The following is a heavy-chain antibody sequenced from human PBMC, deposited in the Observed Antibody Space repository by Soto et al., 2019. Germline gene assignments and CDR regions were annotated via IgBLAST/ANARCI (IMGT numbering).Heavy chain of an antibody. Sequence: SETLSLTCTVSGGSISSYYWSWIRQPAGKGLEWIGEVNDSGSTNFNPSLKSRVTISVDTSKKQFTLKLTSVTAADTAVYYCATDSATSYFGMDVWGHGTTVTVSS. V-gene: IGHV4-34*01. J-gene: IGHJ6*02. CDR1: GGSISSYY. CDR2: VNDSGST. D-gene: IGHD1-26*01. CDR3: ATDSATSYFGMDV.